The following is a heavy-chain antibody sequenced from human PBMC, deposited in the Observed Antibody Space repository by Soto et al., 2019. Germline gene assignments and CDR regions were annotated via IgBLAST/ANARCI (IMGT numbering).Heavy chain of an antibody. J-gene: IGHJ4*02. CDR2: IYYSGST. CDR1: GGSISSGGYY. Sequence: SSETLSLTCTFSGGSISSGGYYWSWIRQHPGKGLEWIGYIYYSGSTYYNPSLKSRVTISVDTSKNQFSLKLSSVTAADTAVYYCARSGGVYYGSGSYYRVDYWGQGTLVTVSS. V-gene: IGHV4-31*03. D-gene: IGHD3-10*01. CDR3: ARSGGVYYGSGSYYRVDY.